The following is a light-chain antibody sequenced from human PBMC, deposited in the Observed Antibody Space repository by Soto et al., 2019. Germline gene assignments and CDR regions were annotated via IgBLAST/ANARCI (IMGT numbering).Light chain of an antibody. CDR2: DAS. J-gene: IGKJ4*01. Sequence: IVLTQSPATLSLSPGERATLSCRASQSVSSYVAWYQQRPGQAPRLLIYDASNRATGIPARFSGSGSGTDFTLTISSLEPEDFAVYYCQQRINWPLTFGGGTKVDIK. V-gene: IGKV3-11*01. CDR1: QSVSSY. CDR3: QQRINWPLT.